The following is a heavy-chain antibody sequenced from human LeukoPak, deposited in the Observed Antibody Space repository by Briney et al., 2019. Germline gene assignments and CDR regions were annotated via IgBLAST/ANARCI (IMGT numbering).Heavy chain of an antibody. CDR2: VYASGST. J-gene: IGHJ5*02. Sequence: SETLSLTCTVSGGSISSGSHYWSWIRQPAGKGLEYLGRVYASGSTNYNPSLKSRVTISVDTSKNQFSLRLSSVTAADTAIYYCARAGGYSDHINWFDPWGQGTLVTVSS. D-gene: IGHD1-26*01. CDR1: GGSISSGSHY. V-gene: IGHV4-61*02. CDR3: ARAGGYSDHINWFDP.